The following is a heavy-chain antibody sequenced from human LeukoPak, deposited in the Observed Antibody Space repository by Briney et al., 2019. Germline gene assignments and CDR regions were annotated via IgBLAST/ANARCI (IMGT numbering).Heavy chain of an antibody. CDR3: AKDKIEYYYGSGTEYYFDY. J-gene: IGHJ4*02. Sequence: GGSLRLSCAASGFTFSSYAMSWVRQAPGKGLEWVSAISGSGGSTYYADSVKDRFTISRDNSKNTLYLQMNSLRAEDTAVYYCAKDKIEYYYGSGTEYYFDYWGQGTLVTVSS. CDR1: GFTFSSYA. D-gene: IGHD3-10*01. V-gene: IGHV3-23*01. CDR2: ISGSGGST.